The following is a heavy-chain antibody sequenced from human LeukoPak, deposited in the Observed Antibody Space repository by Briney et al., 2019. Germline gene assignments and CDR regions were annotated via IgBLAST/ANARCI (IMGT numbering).Heavy chain of an antibody. CDR1: GGSISSYY. D-gene: IGHD1-14*01. CDR3: ARRSWNHSRGYYFDY. V-gene: IGHV4-59*01. Sequence: SETLSLTCTVSGGSISSYYWSWIRQPPGKGLEWIGYIYYSGSTNYNPSLKSRVTISVDTSKNQFSLKLSSVTAADTAMYYCARRSWNHSRGYYFDYWGQGTLVTVSS. J-gene: IGHJ4*02. CDR2: IYYSGST.